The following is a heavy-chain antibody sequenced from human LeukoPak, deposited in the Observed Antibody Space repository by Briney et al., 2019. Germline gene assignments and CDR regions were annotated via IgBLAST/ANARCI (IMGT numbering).Heavy chain of an antibody. CDR2: VKSKTVGGTT. CDR1: GFNFSDAY. V-gene: IGHV3-15*01. D-gene: IGHD1-26*01. CDR3: ATFYSGTYIDF. J-gene: IGHJ4*02. Sequence: GGSLRPSCAGSGFNFSDAYMTWVRQAPGKGLEWVGRVKSKTVGGTTDYAAPVKGRFTISRDDSRSTLYLQMNSLRTDDTAVYYCATFYSGTYIDFWGQGTLVTVSS.